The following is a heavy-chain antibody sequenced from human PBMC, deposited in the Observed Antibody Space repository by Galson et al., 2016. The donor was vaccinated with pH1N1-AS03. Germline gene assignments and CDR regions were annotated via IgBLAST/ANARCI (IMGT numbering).Heavy chain of an antibody. J-gene: IGHJ3*01. D-gene: IGHD1-1*01. CDR2: ISADGINT. CDR3: AKTTGGVSKSGAFDV. V-gene: IGHV3-23*01. CDR1: GFTFNTYA. Sequence: SLRLSCAASGFTFNTYAMNWVRQAPGKGLEWVSSISADGINTYYADSLKGRFTISRDNSRNTVSLQMNSLRVEDTAVYYCAKTTGGVSKSGAFDVWGQGTMVTGSS.